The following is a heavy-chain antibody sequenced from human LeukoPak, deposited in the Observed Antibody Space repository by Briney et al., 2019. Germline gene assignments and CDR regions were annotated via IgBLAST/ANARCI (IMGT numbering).Heavy chain of an antibody. CDR3: ATAKLSEIAVAGFE. CDR2: FDPEDGET. D-gene: IGHD6-19*01. V-gene: IGHV1-24*01. CDR1: GYALTELS. Sequence: ASVKVSCKVSGYALTELSMHWVRQAPGKGLEWMGGFDPEDGETIYAQKFQGRVTMTEDTSTDTAYMELSSLRSEDTAVYYCATAKLSEIAVAGFEWGQGTLVTVSS. J-gene: IGHJ4*02.